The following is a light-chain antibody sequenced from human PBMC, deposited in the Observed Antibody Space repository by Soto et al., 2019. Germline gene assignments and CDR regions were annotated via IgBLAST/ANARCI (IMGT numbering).Light chain of an antibody. V-gene: IGKV3-20*01. CDR3: HQYGSSPYT. CDR1: QSVSSSY. Sequence: EIVLTQSPGTLSLSPGERATLSCRASQSVSSSYLAWYQQKPGQAPRLLIYGASSRATGIPDRFSGSGSGTDFTLTLSRLEPEDFEVYYCHQYGSSPYTFGQGTMLEIK. CDR2: GAS. J-gene: IGKJ2*01.